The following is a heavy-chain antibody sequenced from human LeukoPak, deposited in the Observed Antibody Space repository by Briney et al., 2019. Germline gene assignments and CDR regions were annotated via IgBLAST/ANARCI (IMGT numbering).Heavy chain of an antibody. CDR1: GFTFSSYS. D-gene: IGHD2-21*02. CDR3: ARTVPILDDCGGDCYQSDAFDI. J-gene: IGHJ3*02. Sequence: NPGGSLRLSCAASGFTFSSYSMNWVRQAPGKGLEWVSSISSSSSYIYYADSVKGRFTISRDNAKNSLYLQMNSLRAEDTAVYYCARTVPILDDCGGDCYQSDAFDIWGQGTMVTVSS. V-gene: IGHV3-21*01. CDR2: ISSSSSYI.